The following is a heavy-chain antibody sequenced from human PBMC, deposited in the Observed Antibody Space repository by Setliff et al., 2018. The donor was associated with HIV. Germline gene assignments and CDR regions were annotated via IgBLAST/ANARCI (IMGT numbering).Heavy chain of an antibody. V-gene: IGHV1-18*01. CDR1: GGTFSSYA. CDR3: ARIPTGTTLYYYRLDV. Sequence: ASVKVSCKASGGTFSSYAISWVRQAPGQGLEWMGWISAYNGNTNYAQKLQGRVTMTTDTSTSTAYMELRSLRSDDTAVYYRARIPTGTTLYYYRLDVWGQGTTVTVSS. D-gene: IGHD1-1*01. CDR2: ISAYNGNT. J-gene: IGHJ6*02.